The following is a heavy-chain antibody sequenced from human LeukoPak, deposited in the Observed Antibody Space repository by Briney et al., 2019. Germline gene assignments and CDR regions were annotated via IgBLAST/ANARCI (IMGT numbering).Heavy chain of an antibody. V-gene: IGHV3-7*01. J-gene: IGHJ4*02. CDR2: IKEDGSAK. Sequence: WVRQAPGKGLEWVANIKEDGSAKYYVDSVKGRFTISRDNSKNTLYLQMNSLRAEDTAVYYCAKVLGSTHYFDYWGQGTLVTVSS. D-gene: IGHD3-10*01. CDR3: AKVLGSTHYFDY.